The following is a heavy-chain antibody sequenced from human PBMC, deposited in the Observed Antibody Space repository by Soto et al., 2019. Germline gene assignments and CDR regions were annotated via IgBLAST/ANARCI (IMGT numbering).Heavy chain of an antibody. V-gene: IGHV3-21*01. CDR3: ARMPLSCSYPVCFPD. CDR1: GFTFSTYT. Sequence: PGGSLRLSCAASGFTFSTYTMTWARQAPGKGLEWVSSIDSSNKYMFYADSVKGRFTVSRDNTKNSLFLQMSGLRAEDKAVYYCARMPLSCSYPVCFPDWGQGTLVTVSS. J-gene: IGHJ4*02. D-gene: IGHD2-15*01. CDR2: IDSSNKYM.